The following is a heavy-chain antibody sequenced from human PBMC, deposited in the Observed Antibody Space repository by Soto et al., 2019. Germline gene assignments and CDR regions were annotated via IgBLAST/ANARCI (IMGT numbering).Heavy chain of an antibody. V-gene: IGHV1-58*01. D-gene: IGHD3-3*02. J-gene: IGHJ4*02. Sequence: SVKVSCRASGFTFSRSAVQWVRQARGQRLGWTGWIVVDSGSTHSAQKFLQRVTFTRDTTTSTAYLVLSSLTSADTAVYYCAAPPDSEHFYTRGLASWAPGTTVT. CDR2: IVVDSGST. CDR1: GFTFSRSA. CDR3: AAPPDSEHFYTRGLAS.